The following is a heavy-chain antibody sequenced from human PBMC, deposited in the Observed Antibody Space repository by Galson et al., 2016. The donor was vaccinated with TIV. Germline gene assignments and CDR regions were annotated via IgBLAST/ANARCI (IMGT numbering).Heavy chain of an antibody. J-gene: IGHJ6*02. CDR2: IYNDGST. Sequence: SPRLSCAASGLIVTDNYMTWVRQAPGKGLEWVALIYNDGSTIYADSVKGRFTISRDNSKNMVYLQMNSLRAEDTAVYFCARDRRHCGNECYLYYYYGMDVWGQGTAVTVSS. D-gene: IGHD2-21*01. CDR1: GLIVTDNY. V-gene: IGHV3-66*02. CDR3: ARDRRHCGNECYLYYYYGMDV.